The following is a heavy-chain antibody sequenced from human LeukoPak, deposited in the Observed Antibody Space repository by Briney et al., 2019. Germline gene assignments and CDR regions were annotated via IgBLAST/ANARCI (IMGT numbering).Heavy chain of an antibody. Sequence: SETLSLTCTVSGGSISSYYWSWIRQPPGKGLEWIGYIYYSGSTNYNPSLKSRVTISVDTSKNQISLKLSSVTAADTAVYYCARAARVWSLSVGARFDYWGQGTLVTVSS. CDR2: IYYSGST. D-gene: IGHD2-15*01. CDR1: GGSISSYY. V-gene: IGHV4-59*01. CDR3: ARAARVWSLSVGARFDY. J-gene: IGHJ4*02.